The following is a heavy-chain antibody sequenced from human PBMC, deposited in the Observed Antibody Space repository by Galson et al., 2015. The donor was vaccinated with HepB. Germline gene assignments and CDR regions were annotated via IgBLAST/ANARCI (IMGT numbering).Heavy chain of an antibody. J-gene: IGHJ3*02. CDR1: GGTFSSYT. CDR3: ATLDADSSSWGGAFDI. Sequence: SVKVSCKASGGTFSSYTISWVRQAPGQGLEWMGRIIPILGIANYAQKFQGRVTITADKSTSTAYMELSSLRSEDTAVYYCATLDADSSSWGGAFDIWGQGTMVTVSS. CDR2: IIPILGIA. V-gene: IGHV1-69*02. D-gene: IGHD6-13*01.